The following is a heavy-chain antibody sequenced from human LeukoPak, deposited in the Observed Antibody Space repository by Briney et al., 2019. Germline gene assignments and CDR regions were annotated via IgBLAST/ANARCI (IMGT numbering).Heavy chain of an antibody. CDR2: IRYDGSNK. J-gene: IGHJ4*02. CDR1: GFTFRSYG. V-gene: IGHV3-30*02. Sequence: PGGSLRLSCAASGFTFRSYGMHWVRQAPGKGLEWVAFIRYDGSNKYYADSVKGRFTISRDNSKNTLYLQMNSLRAEDTAVYYCAKDGVPSRYFGRNYFDYWGQGTLATVSS. D-gene: IGHD2-8*01. CDR3: AKDGVPSRYFGRNYFDY.